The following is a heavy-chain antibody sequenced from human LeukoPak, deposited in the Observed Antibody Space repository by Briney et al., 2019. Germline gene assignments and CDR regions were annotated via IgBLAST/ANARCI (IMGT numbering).Heavy chain of an antibody. D-gene: IGHD6-19*01. Sequence: ASVKVSCKASGYTFTSYGTSWVRQAPGQGLEWMGWISAYNGNTNYAQKLQGRVTMTTDTSTSTAYMELRSLRSDDTAVYYCARDTGSSGWYVYYFDYWGQGTLVTVSS. CDR3: ARDTGSSGWYVYYFDY. CDR1: GYTFTSYG. V-gene: IGHV1-18*01. J-gene: IGHJ4*02. CDR2: ISAYNGNT.